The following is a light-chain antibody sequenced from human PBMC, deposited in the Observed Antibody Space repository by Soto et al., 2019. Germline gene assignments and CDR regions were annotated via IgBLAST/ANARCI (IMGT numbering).Light chain of an antibody. V-gene: IGKV1-9*01. Sequence: DIQLTQSPSFLSASVGDRGTITCRASQGISTYLAWYQQKPGRAPKLLVSAADTLQSGVPSRFIGSGSGTEFTLTIYSLQPEDVATYYCHQLKSYPLTFGQGTRLEIK. CDR1: QGISTY. CDR3: HQLKSYPLT. CDR2: AAD. J-gene: IGKJ5*01.